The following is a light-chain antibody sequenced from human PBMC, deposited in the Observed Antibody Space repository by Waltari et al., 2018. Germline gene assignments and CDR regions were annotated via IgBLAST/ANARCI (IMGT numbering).Light chain of an antibody. CDR3: LQSYTLPYT. J-gene: IGKJ2*01. CDR1: QTMYNS. CDR2: DTS. V-gene: IGKV1-39*01. Sequence: DIQMTQSPSPLSASVGDRVTITCRASQTMYNSLNWYQHKPWKSPKLLISDTSTLQSGVPSRFSGRGSGTEFTLTSSRLQPEDFGTYDCLQSYTLPYTFGQGTKLDI.